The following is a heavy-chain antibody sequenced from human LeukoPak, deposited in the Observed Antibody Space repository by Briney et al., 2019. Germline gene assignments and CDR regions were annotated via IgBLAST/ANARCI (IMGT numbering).Heavy chain of an antibody. CDR3: ARSDWSGRDY. J-gene: IGHJ4*02. D-gene: IGHD3-3*01. CDR1: GGSISSGSYY. Sequence: PSETLSLTCTVSGGSISSGSYYWSWIRQPAGKGLEWIGRIYTSGSTNYNPSLKSRVTILVDTSKNQFSLKLSSVTAADTAVYYCARSDWSGRDYWGQGTLVTVSS. CDR2: IYTSGST. V-gene: IGHV4-61*02.